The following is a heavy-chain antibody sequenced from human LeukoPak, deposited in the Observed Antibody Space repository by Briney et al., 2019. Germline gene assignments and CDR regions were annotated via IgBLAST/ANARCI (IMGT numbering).Heavy chain of an antibody. Sequence: PGGSLRLSCAASGFTFDDYAMHWVRQGPGKGLEWVSGISWNSGSIGYADSVKGRFTISRDNAKNSLYLQMNSLRAEDTAVYYCARGGGRYYDSSGYSYWGQGSLVTVSS. V-gene: IGHV3-9*01. D-gene: IGHD3-22*01. CDR3: ARGGGRYYDSSGYSY. CDR1: GFTFDDYA. J-gene: IGHJ4*02. CDR2: ISWNSGSI.